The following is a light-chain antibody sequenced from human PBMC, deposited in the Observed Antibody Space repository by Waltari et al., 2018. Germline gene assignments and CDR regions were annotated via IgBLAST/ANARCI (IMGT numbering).Light chain of an antibody. CDR3: QHRKKWPHII. Sequence: IVLTQSPATLSLSPGERATLSCRASQSVDSFLAWYQQKPGQAPRLLIYDVSKRVIAIPARFSGSGSGTDFTLTISSLEPEDFAVYYCQHRKKWPHIIFGPGTKVDIK. J-gene: IGKJ3*01. CDR1: QSVDSF. V-gene: IGKV3-11*01. CDR2: DVS.